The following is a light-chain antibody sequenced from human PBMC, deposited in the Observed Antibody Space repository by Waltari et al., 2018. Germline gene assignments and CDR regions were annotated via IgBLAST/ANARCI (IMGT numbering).Light chain of an antibody. CDR2: SNN. V-gene: IGLV1-44*01. CDR3: AAWDDSLNAFYV. J-gene: IGLJ1*01. Sequence: QSVLTQPPSASGTPGQRVTIYCSGSSSNIRSNTVNWYQQLPGTAPKLLIYSNNQRPSGVPDRFSGSKSGTSASLAISGLQSEDEADYYCAAWDDSLNAFYVFGTGTKVTVL. CDR1: SSNIRSNT.